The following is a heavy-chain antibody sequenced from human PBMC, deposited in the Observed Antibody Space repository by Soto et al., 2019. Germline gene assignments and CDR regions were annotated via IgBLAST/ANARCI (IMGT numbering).Heavy chain of an antibody. CDR3: AGDRGSSWGGGNWFDP. CDR2: INAGNGNT. Sequence: QVQLVQSGAEEKKPGASVKVSCKASGYTFTSYAMHWVRQAPGQRLEWMGWINAGNGNTKYSQKFQGRVTITRDTSASKTYMELGSLGSEDTAVYYCAGDRGSSWGGGNWFDPWGQGTLVTVSS. D-gene: IGHD6-13*01. V-gene: IGHV1-3*05. CDR1: GYTFTSYA. J-gene: IGHJ5*02.